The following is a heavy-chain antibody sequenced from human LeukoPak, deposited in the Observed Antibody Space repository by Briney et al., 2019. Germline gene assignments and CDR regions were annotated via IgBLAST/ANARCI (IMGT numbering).Heavy chain of an antibody. V-gene: IGHV4-59*08. CDR2: IYYSGST. Sequence: SETLSLTCTVSGGSISSYYWSWIRQPPGKGLERIGYIYYSGSTNYNPSLKSRVTISVDTSKNQFSLKLSSVTAADTAVYYCARQLTPRDAFDIRGQGTMVTVSS. J-gene: IGHJ3*02. CDR1: GGSISSYY. CDR3: ARQLTPRDAFDI. D-gene: IGHD3-9*01.